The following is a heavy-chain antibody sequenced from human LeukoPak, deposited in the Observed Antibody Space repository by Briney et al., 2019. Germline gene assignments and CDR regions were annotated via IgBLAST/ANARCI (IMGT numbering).Heavy chain of an antibody. V-gene: IGHV3-30-3*01. Sequence: GGSLRLSCAASGFTFRSYSMHWVRQAPGKGLEWAATISYDGSNVYYADSVKGRFTISRDNSKNTVYLEMRGLRVEDTAVFHCARKRGGIYDSRALDLWGQGTTVIVSS. D-gene: IGHD3-22*01. J-gene: IGHJ6*02. CDR2: ISYDGSNV. CDR3: ARKRGGIYDSRALDL. CDR1: GFTFRSYS.